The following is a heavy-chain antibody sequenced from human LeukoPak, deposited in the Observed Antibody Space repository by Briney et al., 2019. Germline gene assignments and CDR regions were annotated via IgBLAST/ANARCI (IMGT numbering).Heavy chain of an antibody. CDR2: ISSSSSYI. CDR1: GFTFSSYS. V-gene: IGHV3-21*01. J-gene: IGHJ4*02. CDR3: ASLELQDY. D-gene: IGHD1-26*01. Sequence: PGGSLRLSCAASGFTFSSYSMNWVRQAPGKGLEWVSSISSSSSYIYYADSVKGRFTISRDNANNSLYLQINSLRAEDTAVYYCASLELQDYWGQGTLVTVSS.